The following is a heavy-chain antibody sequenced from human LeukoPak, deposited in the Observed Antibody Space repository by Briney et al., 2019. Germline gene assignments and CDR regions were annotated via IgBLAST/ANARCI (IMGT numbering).Heavy chain of an antibody. J-gene: IGHJ3*02. CDR3: ARPRGGYYPNDAFDI. CDR2: IYPGDSDT. V-gene: IGHV5-51*01. D-gene: IGHD3-3*01. Sequence: GESLQISCNGSGYSFTSYWIGWVRQVPGKGLEWMGIIYPGDSDTRYSPSFQGQVTISADKSISTAYLQWSSLKASDTAMYYCARPRGGYYPNDAFDIWGQGTMVTVSS. CDR1: GYSFTSYW.